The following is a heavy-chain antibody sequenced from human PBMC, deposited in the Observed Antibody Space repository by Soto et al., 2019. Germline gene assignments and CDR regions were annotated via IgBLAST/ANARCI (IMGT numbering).Heavy chain of an antibody. CDR2: IHYSGST. CDR3: ARHLFSERQQLGYYYYGMDV. Sequence: PSETLSLTCTVSGGSISSGDYYWSWIRQPPGKGLEWIGYIHYSGSTYYNPSLKSRVTISVDTSKNQFSLKLSSVTAADTAVYYCARHLFSERQQLGYYYYGMDVWGQGTTVTVSS. J-gene: IGHJ6*02. CDR1: GGSISSGDYY. D-gene: IGHD6-13*01. V-gene: IGHV4-30-4*01.